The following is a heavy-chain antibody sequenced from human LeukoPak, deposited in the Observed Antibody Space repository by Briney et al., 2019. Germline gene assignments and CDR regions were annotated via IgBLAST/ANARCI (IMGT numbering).Heavy chain of an antibody. Sequence: GGSLRLSCAASGFTFSSYWMSWVRQAPGKGLEWVANIKQDGSEKYYVDSVKGRFTISRDNAKNSLNLQMNSLRAEDTAVYYCARGPATVTLRGYSVWFDPWGQGTLVTVSS. J-gene: IGHJ5*02. V-gene: IGHV3-7*01. CDR3: ARGPATVTLRGYSVWFDP. CDR2: IKQDGSEK. CDR1: GFTFSSYW. D-gene: IGHD4-17*01.